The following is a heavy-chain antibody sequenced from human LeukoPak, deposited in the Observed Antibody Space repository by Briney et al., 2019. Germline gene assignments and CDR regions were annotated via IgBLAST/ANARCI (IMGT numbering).Heavy chain of an antibody. V-gene: IGHV3-23*01. D-gene: IGHD2-2*02. J-gene: IGHJ5*01. CDR1: GVTFTNYA. CDR2: IRGSDGST. Sequence: GGTLSLSCPASGVTFTNYAPSWVRLAPGRGLEWVSAIRGSDGSTYYAEAVKGRFTISIDNSRNMLTLQMSNLRVEDTAVYYCAREDRVGGRYTGHFASRGPGNPVTVSS. CDR3: AREDRVGGRYTGHFAS.